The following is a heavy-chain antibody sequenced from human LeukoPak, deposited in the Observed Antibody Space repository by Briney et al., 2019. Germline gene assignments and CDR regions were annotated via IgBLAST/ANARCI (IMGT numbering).Heavy chain of an antibody. Sequence: PGGCLRLSCAASGFTFSSFAQHWVRQAPGKGLEWVAVLSYDGSNKYYADSVKGRFTISRDNSKNTLYLQMNSLRAEDTAVYYCARDPNYYGSGSYLGMDVWGQGTTVTVSS. V-gene: IGHV3-30-3*01. CDR3: ARDPNYYGSGSYLGMDV. CDR1: GFTFSSFA. CDR2: LSYDGSNK. D-gene: IGHD3-10*01. J-gene: IGHJ6*02.